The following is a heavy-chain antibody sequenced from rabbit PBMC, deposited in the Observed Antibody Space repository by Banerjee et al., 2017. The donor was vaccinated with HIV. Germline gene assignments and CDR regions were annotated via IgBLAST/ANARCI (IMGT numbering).Heavy chain of an antibody. CDR1: GFAFSSYG. J-gene: IGHJ4*01. CDR2: IYTGDGRT. D-gene: IGHD4-1*01. Sequence: QEHLVESGGGLVQAGGSLKLSCKASGFAFSSYGVSWVLQAPGKGLQWIGDIYTGDGRTYYASWAKGRFTISKTSSTTVTLQMTSLTAADTATYFCARDLAGVIGWNFGLWGPGTLVTVS. CDR3: ARDLAGVIGWNFGL. V-gene: IGHV1S45*01.